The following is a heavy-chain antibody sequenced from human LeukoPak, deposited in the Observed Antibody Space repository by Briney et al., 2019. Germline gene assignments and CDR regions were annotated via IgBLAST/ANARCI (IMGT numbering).Heavy chain of an antibody. D-gene: IGHD2-15*01. CDR3: AKAGCSGGSCYVYFDY. CDR1: GFTFSSYW. CDR2: IKRDGSEK. V-gene: IGHV3-7*01. J-gene: IGHJ4*02. Sequence: PGGSLRLSCAASGFTFSSYWMSWVRQAPGKGLEWVANIKRDGSEKYYVDSVKGRFTISRDNAKNSLYLQMNSLRAEDTAVYYCAKAGCSGGSCYVYFDYWGQGTLVAVSS.